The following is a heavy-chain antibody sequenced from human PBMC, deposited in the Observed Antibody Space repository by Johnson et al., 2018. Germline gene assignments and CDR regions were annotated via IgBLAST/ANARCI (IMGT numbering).Heavy chain of an antibody. CDR1: GFTFSDYD. J-gene: IGHJ3*02. CDR3: ARAPVLKWTNAFDI. CDR2: IGNAGGT. V-gene: IGHV3-13*01. D-gene: IGHD2-15*01. Sequence: EVQLLETRGGLVQPGGSLRLSCAASGFTFSDYDMHWVRQTTGKGLEWVSAIGNAGGTYYPDSVAGRFFISRVNDKNSLYLQLNYLRVEDTALFDCARAPVLKWTNAFDIWGQGTMVTVSS.